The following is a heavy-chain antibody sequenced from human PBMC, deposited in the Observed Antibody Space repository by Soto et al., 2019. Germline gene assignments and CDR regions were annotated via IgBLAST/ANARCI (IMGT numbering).Heavy chain of an antibody. CDR2: MYYSGNT. CDR1: GGAIDSVSYY. V-gene: IGHV4-39*01. D-gene: IGHD2-2*02. CDR3: ARLNGYNLLDY. Sequence: SETLSLTCSVSGGAIDSVSYYWDWIRQPPGKELEWIGSMYYSGNTYYNPSLKSRVTMDVDTSKRQFSLKLSSVTAADTAVYYCARLNGYNLLDYWGQGTLVTVSS. J-gene: IGHJ4*02.